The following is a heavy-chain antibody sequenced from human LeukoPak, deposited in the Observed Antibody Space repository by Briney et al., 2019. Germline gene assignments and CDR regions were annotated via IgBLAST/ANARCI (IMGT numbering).Heavy chain of an antibody. J-gene: IGHJ4*02. CDR1: GYTFTRYD. V-gene: IGHV1-8*03. CDR3: ARVDGSPDY. D-gene: IGHD2-15*01. CDR2: VNTKSGNT. Sequence: ASVKVSCKASGYTFTRYDTNWVRQATGQGLEWLGWVNTKSGNTGSAQNFQGRVTITRDTSISTAYMELNSLRSEDTAVYYCARVDGSPDYWGQGTLVTVSS.